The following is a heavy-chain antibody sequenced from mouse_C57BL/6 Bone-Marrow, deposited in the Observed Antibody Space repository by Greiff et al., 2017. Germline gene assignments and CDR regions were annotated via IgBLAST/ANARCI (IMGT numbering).Heavy chain of an antibody. CDR2: INPYNGGT. CDR3: ANYYGSSSAWFAY. CDR1: GYTFTDYY. D-gene: IGHD1-1*01. J-gene: IGHJ3*01. V-gene: IGHV1-19*01. Sequence: VQLQQSGPVLVKPGASVKMSCKASGYTFTDYYMNWVKPSHGKSLEWIGVINPYNGGTSYNQKFKGKATLTVDKSSSTAYMELNSLTSEDSAVYYCANYYGSSSAWFAYWGQGTLVTVSA.